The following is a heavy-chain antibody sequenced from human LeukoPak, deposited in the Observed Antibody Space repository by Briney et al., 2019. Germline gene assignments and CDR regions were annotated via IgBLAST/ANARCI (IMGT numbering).Heavy chain of an antibody. CDR3: ARRVYYYGSGKGFDY. J-gene: IGHJ4*02. Sequence: GGSLRLSCAASGFTFSSYSMNWVRQAPGKGLEWVSSISSSSSYIYYADSVKGRFTISRDNAKNSLYLQMNSLRAEDTAVHYCARRVYYYGSGKGFDYWGQGTLVTVSS. V-gene: IGHV3-21*01. CDR1: GFTFSSYS. CDR2: ISSSSSYI. D-gene: IGHD3-10*01.